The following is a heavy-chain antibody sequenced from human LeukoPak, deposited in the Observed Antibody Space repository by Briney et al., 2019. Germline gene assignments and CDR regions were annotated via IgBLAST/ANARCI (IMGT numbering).Heavy chain of an antibody. CDR2: IIPIFGTA. D-gene: IGHD4-11*01. CDR3: ARRRKTTVWANWFDP. Sequence: ASVKVSCKASGGTFSSYAISWVRQAPGQGLEWMGGIIPIFGTANYAQKFQGRVTITADESTSTAYMELSSLRSEDTAVYYCARRRKTTVWANWFDPWGQGTLVTVSS. CDR1: GGTFSSYA. V-gene: IGHV1-69*13. J-gene: IGHJ5*02.